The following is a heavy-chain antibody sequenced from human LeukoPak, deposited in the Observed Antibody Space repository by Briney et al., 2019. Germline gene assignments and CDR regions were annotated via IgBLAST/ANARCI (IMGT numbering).Heavy chain of an antibody. V-gene: IGHV3-21*01. J-gene: IGHJ4*02. CDR3: ARDLAKWELLRGYFDY. D-gene: IGHD1-26*01. Sequence: GGSLRLSCAASGFTFSSYSTNWVRQAPGKGLEWVSSISSSSSYIYYADSVKGRFTISRDNAKNSLYLQMNSLRAEDTAVYYCARDLAKWELLRGYFDYWGQGTLVTVSS. CDR1: GFTFSSYS. CDR2: ISSSSSYI.